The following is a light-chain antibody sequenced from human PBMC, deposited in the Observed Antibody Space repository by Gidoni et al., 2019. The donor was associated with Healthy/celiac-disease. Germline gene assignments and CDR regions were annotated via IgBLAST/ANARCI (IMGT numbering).Light chain of an antibody. J-gene: IGKJ2*01. CDR2: GAS. CDR3: QQYNNWPYT. V-gene: IGKV3-15*01. CDR1: PSVSSH. Sequence: ELVLTQSPATLSVSPGDRATLSCRASPSVSSHFAGYQKKPGQAPRRLIYGASTRATGIPARFSGSGSGTEFTLTISSLQSEDFAVYYCQQYNNWPYTFGQXTKLEIK.